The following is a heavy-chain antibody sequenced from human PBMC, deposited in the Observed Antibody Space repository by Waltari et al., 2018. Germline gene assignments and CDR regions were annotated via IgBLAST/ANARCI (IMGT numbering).Heavy chain of an antibody. D-gene: IGHD3-9*01. CDR3: AKNRYLDDNHYIDV. V-gene: IGHV1-2*02. J-gene: IGHJ6*03. CDR1: GYIFTDHY. Sequence: QVQLLQSGAEVKNIGASVKVTCKTSGYIFTDHYIHWVRQAPGQGLEWMGSIDTNSGGTRFAQKFQGRVTMTRDTSITTGYMELKTLRSDDTAIYFCAKNRYLDDNHYIDVWGKGTTVTVSS. CDR2: IDTNSGGT.